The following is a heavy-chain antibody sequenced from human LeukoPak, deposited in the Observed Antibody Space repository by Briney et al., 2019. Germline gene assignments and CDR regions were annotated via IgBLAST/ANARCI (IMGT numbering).Heavy chain of an antibody. Sequence: GGSLRLSCAASGFTFSSYGMHWVRQAPGKGLEWVAFIRYDGSNKYYADSVKGRFTISRDNSKNTLYLQMNSLRAEDTAVYYCAKVAPSSSFGEDYFDYWGQGTLVTVSS. CDR2: IRYDGSNK. V-gene: IGHV3-30*02. CDR1: GFTFSSYG. J-gene: IGHJ4*02. D-gene: IGHD6-13*01. CDR3: AKVAPSSSFGEDYFDY.